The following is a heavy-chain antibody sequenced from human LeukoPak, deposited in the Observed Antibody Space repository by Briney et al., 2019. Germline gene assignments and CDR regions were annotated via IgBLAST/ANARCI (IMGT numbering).Heavy chain of an antibody. V-gene: IGHV4-30-2*03. J-gene: IGHJ4*02. CDR2: IYYSGST. Sequence: SETLSLTCAVSGGSISSGGYSWSWLRQPPGKGLEWIGSIYYSGSTYYNPSLKSRVTISVDTSKNQFSLKLSSVTAADTAVYYCARLYCSSTSCYFDYWGQGTLVTVSS. CDR3: ARLYCSSTSCYFDY. CDR1: GGSISSGGYS. D-gene: IGHD2-2*01.